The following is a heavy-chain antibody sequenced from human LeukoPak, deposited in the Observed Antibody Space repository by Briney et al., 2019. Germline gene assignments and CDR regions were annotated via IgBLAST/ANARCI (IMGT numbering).Heavy chain of an antibody. V-gene: IGHV4-4*02. J-gene: IGHJ4*02. CDR1: GGSITNNHW. CDR3: ARNPTL. CDR2: IYHSGNT. Sequence: SGTLSLTCAVSGGSITNNHWWSWVRQPPGMGLEWIGEIYHSGNTNYNPSLKSRVTISVDKSKNQFSLELTSVTAADTAVYYCARNPTLWGQGTLVTVSS.